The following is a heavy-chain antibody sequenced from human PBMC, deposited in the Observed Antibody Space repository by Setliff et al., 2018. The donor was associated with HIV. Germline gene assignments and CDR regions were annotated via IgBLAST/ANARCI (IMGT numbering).Heavy chain of an antibody. Sequence: ASVKVSCKASGYTFTVYYLHWLRQAPGQGLEWMGWMNPNSGGTNYAQKFQGRVTMARDTSINTAFMELNSLRSDDTAVYYCARLFYDYWSGFYSGDYWGQGTLVTVS. CDR2: MNPNSGGT. D-gene: IGHD3-3*01. CDR1: GYTFTVYY. J-gene: IGHJ4*02. CDR3: ARLFYDYWSGFYSGDY. V-gene: IGHV1-2*02.